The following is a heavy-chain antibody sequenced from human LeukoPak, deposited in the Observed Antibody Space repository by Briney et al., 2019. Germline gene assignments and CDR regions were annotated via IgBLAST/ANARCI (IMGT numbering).Heavy chain of an antibody. CDR1: GYTFASYD. Sequence: ASVTVSCKASGYTFASYDINWVRQAPGLGLEWMGWMNPDSTNTGYAQKFQGRVTMTRDTSMSTAYMELSSLTSEDTAVYYCARVPSLGYCSGGSCYRFDHWGQGTLVAVSS. CDR2: MNPDSTNT. V-gene: IGHV1-8*01. J-gene: IGHJ4*02. CDR3: ARVPSLGYCSGGSCYRFDH. D-gene: IGHD2-15*01.